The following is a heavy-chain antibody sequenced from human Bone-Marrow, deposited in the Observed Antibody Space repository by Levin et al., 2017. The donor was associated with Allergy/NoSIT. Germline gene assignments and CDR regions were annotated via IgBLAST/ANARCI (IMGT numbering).Heavy chain of an antibody. J-gene: IGHJ4*02. V-gene: IGHV3-21*01. CDR2: ITSSSRHI. CDR3: ARILGRTLQGYFDY. D-gene: IGHD5-24*01. Sequence: KTGGSLRLSCEVSGLTFSSYTLHWIRQAPGKALEWVSSITSSSRHIYYAESIKGRFTISRDNAKNSLYLQMDGLRAEDTAVYYCARILGRTLQGYFDYWGQGTHVTVSS. CDR1: GLTFSSYT.